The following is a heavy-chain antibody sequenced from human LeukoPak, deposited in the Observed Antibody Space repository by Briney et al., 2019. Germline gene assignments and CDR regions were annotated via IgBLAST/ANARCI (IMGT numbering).Heavy chain of an antibody. D-gene: IGHD2-21*02. J-gene: IGHJ4*02. CDR1: GFSFSNHW. V-gene: IGHV3-74*01. CDR2: ITSDGYTT. Sequence: GGSLRLSCAASGFSFSNHWMHWVRHVPGEGLVWVSRITSDGYTTNYADSVKGRFTISRDNAKNTLYLQMNSLRDEDTAVYYCVRGAVTGQQCDNWRQGTLVSVS. CDR3: VRGAVTGQQCDN.